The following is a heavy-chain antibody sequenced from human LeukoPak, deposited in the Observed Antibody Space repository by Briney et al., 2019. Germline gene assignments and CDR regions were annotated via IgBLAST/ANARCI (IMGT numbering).Heavy chain of an antibody. CDR1: GGSFSGYY. J-gene: IGHJ4*02. Sequence: SETLSLTCAVYGGSFSGYYWSWMRQPPGKGLEWIGEINHSGSTNYNPSLKSRVTISVDTSKNQFSLKLSSVTAADTAVYYCARVGDGYNRRGRFDYWGQGTLVTVSS. D-gene: IGHD5-24*01. V-gene: IGHV4-34*01. CDR2: INHSGST. CDR3: ARVGDGYNRRGRFDY.